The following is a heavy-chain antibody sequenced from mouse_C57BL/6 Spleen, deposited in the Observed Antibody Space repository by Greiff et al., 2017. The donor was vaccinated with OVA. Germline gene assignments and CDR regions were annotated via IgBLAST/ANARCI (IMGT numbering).Heavy chain of an antibody. CDR1: GYTFTSYW. J-gene: IGHJ1*03. D-gene: IGHD2-4*01. V-gene: IGHV1-52*01. Sequence: QVQLQQPGAELVRPGSSVKLSCKASGYTFTSYWMHWVKQRPIQGLEWIGNIDPSDSETHYNQKFKDKATLTVDKSSSTAYMQLRSLTSEDSSVYYCALGLRRNWYFDVWGTGTTVTVSS. CDR2: IDPSDSET. CDR3: ALGLRRNWYFDV.